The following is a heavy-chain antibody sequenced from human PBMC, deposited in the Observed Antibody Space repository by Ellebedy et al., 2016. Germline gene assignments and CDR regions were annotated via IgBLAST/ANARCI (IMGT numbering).Heavy chain of an antibody. CDR1: GFTFSSYW. CDR2: INSDGSST. Sequence: GESLKISXAASGFTFSSYWMHCVRQAPGKGLVWVSRINSDGSSTSYADSVKGRFTISRDNAKNTLYLQINSLRAEDTAVYYCARAPYSGSPCQDYWGQGTLVTVSS. J-gene: IGHJ4*02. CDR3: ARAPYSGSPCQDY. V-gene: IGHV3-74*01. D-gene: IGHD1-26*01.